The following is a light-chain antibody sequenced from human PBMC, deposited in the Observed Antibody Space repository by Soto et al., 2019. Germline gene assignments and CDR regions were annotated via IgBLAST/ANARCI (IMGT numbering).Light chain of an antibody. V-gene: IGKV1-5*01. J-gene: IGKJ4*01. Sequence: DIHMTQSPSTLSASVGDRVTIACRASQSIGRLLAWYQRKPGNAPKLLIYDASNLATGVPSRFSGSGSGTEFTLAINSLQPDDFATYYCQQYSTYPLTFGGGTRVEIK. CDR3: QQYSTYPLT. CDR2: DAS. CDR1: QSIGRL.